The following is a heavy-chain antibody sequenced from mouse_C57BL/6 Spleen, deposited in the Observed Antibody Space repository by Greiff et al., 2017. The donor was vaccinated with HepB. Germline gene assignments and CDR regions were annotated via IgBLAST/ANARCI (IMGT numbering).Heavy chain of an antibody. J-gene: IGHJ4*01. V-gene: IGHV5-15*01. CDR3: ARLSDWEHYAMDY. CDR1: GFTFSDYG. D-gene: IGHD4-1*01. CDR2: ISNFAYSI. Sequence: EVKVVESGGGLVQPGGSLKLSCAASGFTFSDYGMAWVRQAPRKGPEWVAFISNFAYSIYYADTVTGRFTISRENAKNTQYLEMSSLRSEDTAMYYCARLSDWEHYAMDYWVKEPQSPSPQ.